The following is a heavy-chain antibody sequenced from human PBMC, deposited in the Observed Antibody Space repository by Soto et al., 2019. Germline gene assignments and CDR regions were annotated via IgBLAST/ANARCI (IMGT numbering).Heavy chain of an antibody. CDR2: IYPGDSDT. V-gene: IGHV5-51*01. CDR3: ARESEDLTSNFDY. CDR1: GYSFTSYW. Sequence: GESLKISCQGSGYSFTSYWIGWVRQMPGKGLEWMGIIYPGDSDTRYSPSFQGRFTISRDNAKNSLYLEMNSLRAEDTAVYYCARESEDLTSNFDYWGQGTLVTVSS. J-gene: IGHJ4*02.